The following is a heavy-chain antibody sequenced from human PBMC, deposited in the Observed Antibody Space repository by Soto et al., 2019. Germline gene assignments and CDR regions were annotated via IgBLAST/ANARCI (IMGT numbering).Heavy chain of an antibody. Sequence: QVQLVQSGAEVKKPGSSVKVSCKASGGTFSSYAISWVRQAPGQGLEWMGGIIPIFGTADYAQKFQGSVTITADASTSTAYMALSSLRSEDTAVYYCARVANYCASPRGLYCMDVWGQGTTVTVSS. D-gene: IGHD3-10*01. J-gene: IGHJ6*02. CDR2: IIPIFGTA. CDR1: GGTFSSYA. V-gene: IGHV1-69*12. CDR3: ARVANYCASPRGLYCMDV.